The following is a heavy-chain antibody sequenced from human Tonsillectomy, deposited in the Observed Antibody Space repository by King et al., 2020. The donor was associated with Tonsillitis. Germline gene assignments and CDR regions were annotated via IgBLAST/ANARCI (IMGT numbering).Heavy chain of an antibody. Sequence: VQLVESGGGLVKPGGSLRLSCAASGFTFSDYYMSWIRQAPGKGLEWVSYISSSGSTIYYAESVKGRFTISRANAKNSLYLQMNSLRAEDTAVYYCARTHGAATYYYYYGMDVWGQGTTVTVSS. CDR3: ARTHGAATYYYYYGMDV. V-gene: IGHV3-11*01. J-gene: IGHJ6*02. D-gene: IGHD2-15*01. CDR2: ISSSGSTI. CDR1: GFTFSDYY.